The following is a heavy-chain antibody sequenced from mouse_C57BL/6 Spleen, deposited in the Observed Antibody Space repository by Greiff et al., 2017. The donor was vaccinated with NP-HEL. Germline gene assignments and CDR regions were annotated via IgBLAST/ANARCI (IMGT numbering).Heavy chain of an antibody. V-gene: IGHV14-2*01. CDR1: GFTFKDYY. Sequence: EVQVVESGAELVKPGASVKLSCTASGFTFKDYYMHWVKQRTEQGLEWIGRIDPEDGETKYAPKFQGKATITADKSSNTAYLELSSLTSEDTAVYYCANWVYDSCGSFDYWGQGTTLTVSS. J-gene: IGHJ2*01. CDR3: ANWVYDSCGSFDY. CDR2: IDPEDGET. D-gene: IGHD2-3*01.